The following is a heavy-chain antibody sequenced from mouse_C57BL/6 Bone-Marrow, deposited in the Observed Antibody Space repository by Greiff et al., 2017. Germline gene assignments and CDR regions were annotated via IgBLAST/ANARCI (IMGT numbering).Heavy chain of an antibody. Sequence: EVQLQQSGPGLVKPSQSLSLTCSVTGYSITSGYYWNWIRQFPGNKLEWMGYISYDGSNNYNPSLQNRISITRDTSKNQFFQKLNSVTTEDAATYYCARDFITTVVPGGGGQGTLVTVSA. CDR1: GYSITSGYY. D-gene: IGHD1-1*01. CDR2: ISYDGSN. CDR3: ARDFITTVVPGG. J-gene: IGHJ3*01. V-gene: IGHV3-6*01.